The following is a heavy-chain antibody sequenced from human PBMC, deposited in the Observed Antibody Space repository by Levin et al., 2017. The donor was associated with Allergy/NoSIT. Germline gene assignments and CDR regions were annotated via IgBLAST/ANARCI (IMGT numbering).Heavy chain of an antibody. CDR2: IYSGGST. CDR1: GFTVSSNY. D-gene: IGHD6-13*01. Sequence: GGSLRLSCAASGFTVSSNYMSWVRQAPGKGLEWVSVIYSGGSTYYADSVKGRFTISRDNSKNTLYLQMNSLRAEDTAVYYCARAIAAAGTGGWFDPWGQGTLVTVSS. J-gene: IGHJ5*02. CDR3: ARAIAAAGTGGWFDP. V-gene: IGHV3-66*02.